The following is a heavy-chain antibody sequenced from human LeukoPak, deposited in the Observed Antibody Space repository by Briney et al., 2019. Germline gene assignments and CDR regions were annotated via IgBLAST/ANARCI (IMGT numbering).Heavy chain of an antibody. CDR3: AKDRVPAAIHGVDP. D-gene: IGHD2-2*01. CDR2: IRYDGSNK. Sequence: PGGSLRLSCAASGFTFSSYGMHWVRQAPGKGLEWVAFIRYDGSNKYYADSVKGRFTISRDKSKNTLYLQMNSLRAEDTAVYYCAKDRVPAAIHGVDPWGQGALVTVSS. CDR1: GFTFSSYG. V-gene: IGHV3-30*02. J-gene: IGHJ5*02.